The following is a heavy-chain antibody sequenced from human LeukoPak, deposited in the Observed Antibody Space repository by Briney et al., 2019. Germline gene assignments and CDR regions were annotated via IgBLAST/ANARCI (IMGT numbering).Heavy chain of an antibody. CDR1: GFTFSSYE. CDR2: ISGSGSTI. V-gene: IGHV3-48*03. D-gene: IGHD1-26*01. J-gene: IGHJ5*02. Sequence: GGSLRLSCAASGFTFSSYEMNWVRQAPGKGLEWVSYISGSGSTIYYADSVKGRFTISRDNAENSLFLQMNSLRAEDTAVYYCARGGHGAADQWGQGTLVTVSS. CDR3: ARGGHGAADQ.